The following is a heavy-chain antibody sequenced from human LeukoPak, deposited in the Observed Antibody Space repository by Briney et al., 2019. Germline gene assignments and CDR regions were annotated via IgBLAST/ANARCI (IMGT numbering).Heavy chain of an antibody. CDR2: ICGSGGST. CDR3: AKVGTIAADFDY. D-gene: IGHD6-13*01. J-gene: IGHJ4*02. CDR1: GFTFSSYA. Sequence: GASLRLSCAASGFTFSSYAMSWVRQAPGKGLEWVSAICGSGGSTYYADSVKGRFTISRDNSKNTLYLQMNSLRAEDTAVYYCAKVGTIAADFDYWGQGTLVTVSS. V-gene: IGHV3-23*01.